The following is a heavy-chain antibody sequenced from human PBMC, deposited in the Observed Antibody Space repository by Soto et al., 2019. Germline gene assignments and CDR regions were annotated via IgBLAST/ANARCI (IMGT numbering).Heavy chain of an antibody. V-gene: IGHV3-15*01. CDR3: TTRIAARLYYFDY. Sequence: PGGSLRLSCAASGFTFSNAWMSWVRQAPGKGLEWVGRIKGKTDGGTTDYAAPVKGRFTISRDDSKNTLYLQMNSLKTEDTAVYYCTTRIAARLYYFDYWGQGTLVTVSS. D-gene: IGHD6-6*01. J-gene: IGHJ4*02. CDR1: GFTFSNAW. CDR2: IKGKTDGGTT.